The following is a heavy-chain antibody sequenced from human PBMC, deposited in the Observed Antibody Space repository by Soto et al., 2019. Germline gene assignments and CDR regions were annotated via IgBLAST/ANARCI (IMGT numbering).Heavy chain of an antibody. CDR1: GGSISSSSYY. Sequence: QLQLQESGPGLVKPSETLSLTCTVSGGSISSSSYYWGWIRQPPGKGLEWIGSIYYSGSTYYNPSLKSRVTISVDTSKNQFSLKLSSVTAADTAVYYCARQVLGFEWEPIPNGMDVWGQGTTVTVSS. D-gene: IGHD1-26*01. J-gene: IGHJ6*02. CDR3: ARQVLGFEWEPIPNGMDV. CDR2: IYYSGST. V-gene: IGHV4-39*01.